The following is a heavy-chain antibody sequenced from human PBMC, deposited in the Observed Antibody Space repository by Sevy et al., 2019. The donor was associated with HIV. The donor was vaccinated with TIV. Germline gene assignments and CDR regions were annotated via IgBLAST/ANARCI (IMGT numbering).Heavy chain of an antibody. Sequence: GGSLRLSCSASGFIFSSYGMHWVRQTPGKGLEWVAIISSDGSDDFYAESVRGRLTISRDNSRNTLYLQMDSLRLEDTAIYYCAKDKEDDYGDYYFDHWGQGALVTGLL. CDR3: AKDKEDDYGDYYFDH. D-gene: IGHD4-17*01. J-gene: IGHJ4*02. V-gene: IGHV3-30*18. CDR2: ISSDGSDD. CDR1: GFIFSSYG.